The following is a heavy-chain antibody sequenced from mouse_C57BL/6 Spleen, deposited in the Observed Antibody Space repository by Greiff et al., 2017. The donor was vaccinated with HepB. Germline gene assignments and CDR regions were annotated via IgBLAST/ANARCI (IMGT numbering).Heavy chain of an antibody. CDR3: AGSTAQAESYWYFDV. D-gene: IGHD3-2*02. J-gene: IGHJ1*03. CDR1: GFTFSDYY. Sequence: EVKLMESEGGLVQPGSSMKLSCTASGFTFSDYYMAWVRQVPEKGLEWVANINYDGSSTYYLDSLKSRFIISRDNAKNILYLQMSSLKSEDTATYYCAGSTAQAESYWYFDVWGTGTTVTVSS. CDR2: INYDGSST. V-gene: IGHV5-16*01.